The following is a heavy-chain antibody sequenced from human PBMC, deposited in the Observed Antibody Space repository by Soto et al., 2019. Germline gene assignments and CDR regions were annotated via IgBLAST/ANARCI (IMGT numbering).Heavy chain of an antibody. Sequence: QVQLVQSGAEVKKPGASVKVSCKASGYTFTSYAMHWVRQAPGQRLEWMGWINAGNGNTKYSQKFQGRVTITRDTAEXXAXMXXGSLRSEDTAVYYCARDEGIAAAGQPDYYYYGMDVWGQGTTVTVSS. CDR3: ARDEGIAAAGQPDYYYYGMDV. CDR1: GYTFTSYA. V-gene: IGHV1-3*01. CDR2: INAGNGNT. J-gene: IGHJ6*02. D-gene: IGHD6-13*01.